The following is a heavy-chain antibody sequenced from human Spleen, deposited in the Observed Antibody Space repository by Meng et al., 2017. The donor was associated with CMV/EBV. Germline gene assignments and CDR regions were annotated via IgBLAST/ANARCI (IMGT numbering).Heavy chain of an antibody. J-gene: IGHJ4*02. V-gene: IGHV2-5*01. D-gene: IGHD1-1*01. CDR1: GFSLNTPGVG. CDR2: LYWSDHK. Sequence: SGPTLVKPTQTLTLTCTFSGFSLNTPGVGGGWIRQPPGKALEWLALLYWSDHKTYSPSLETRLTITKDTSEAQVVLRMTNMDPVDTATYYCAQLQGYNGKYTPHYWGQGTLVTVSS. CDR3: AQLQGYNGKYTPHY.